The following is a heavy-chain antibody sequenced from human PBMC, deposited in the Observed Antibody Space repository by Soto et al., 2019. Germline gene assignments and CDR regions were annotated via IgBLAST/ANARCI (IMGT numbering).Heavy chain of an antibody. D-gene: IGHD3-10*01. Sequence: PSETLSLTCTVSGDSVTSGNYYWSWIRQPPGKGLEWVGYFFYSGSTKYSPSLKSRVTISADTSNNQLSLKLSSVTAADTAVYYCARDLVYYGSGGFDYWGQGTLVTVSS. J-gene: IGHJ4*02. CDR1: GDSVTSGNYY. CDR2: FFYSGST. CDR3: ARDLVYYGSGGFDY. V-gene: IGHV4-61*01.